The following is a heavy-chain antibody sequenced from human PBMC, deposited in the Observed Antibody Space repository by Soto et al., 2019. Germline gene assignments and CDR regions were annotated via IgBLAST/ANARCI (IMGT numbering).Heavy chain of an antibody. D-gene: IGHD2-15*01. J-gene: IGHJ4*02. CDR3: ASGYCSGGSCYSDY. Sequence: ASVKVSCKASGGTFTSYTISWVRQAPGQGLEWMGWISPNNGNTNYAQKLQGRVTMTTDTSTSTAYMELRSLRSDDTAVYYCASGYCSGGSCYSDYWGQGTLVIVSS. CDR1: GGTFTSYT. CDR2: ISPNNGNT. V-gene: IGHV1-18*01.